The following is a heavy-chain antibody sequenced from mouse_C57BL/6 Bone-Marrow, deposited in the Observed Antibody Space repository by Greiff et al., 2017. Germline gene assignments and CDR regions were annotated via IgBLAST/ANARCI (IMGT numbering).Heavy chain of an antibody. CDR1: GYTFTSYW. CDR3: ARGYHRKAWFAY. V-gene: IGHV1-52*01. Sequence: QVQLQQPGAELVRPGSSVKLSCKASGYTFTSYWMHWVKQRPIQGLAWIGNIDPSDSETHYNQKFKDKATLTVDKSSSTAYMQLSSLPSEDSAVYSCARGYHRKAWFAYWGQGTPVTVSA. J-gene: IGHJ3*01. CDR2: IDPSDSET. D-gene: IGHD2-14*01.